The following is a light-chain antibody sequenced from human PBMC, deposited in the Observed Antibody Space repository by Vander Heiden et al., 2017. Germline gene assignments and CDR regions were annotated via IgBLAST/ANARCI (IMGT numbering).Light chain of an antibody. Sequence: QSVMTQPPSVSGAPAQRVTISCTGSSSNIGAGYDVHWYQQLPGTAPKLLIYGNSNRPSGVPDRFSGSKSGTSASLAITGLQAEDEADYYCQSYDSSLYVVFGGGTKLTVL. CDR3: QSYDSSLYVV. CDR1: SSNIGAGYD. CDR2: GNS. V-gene: IGLV1-40*01. J-gene: IGLJ2*01.